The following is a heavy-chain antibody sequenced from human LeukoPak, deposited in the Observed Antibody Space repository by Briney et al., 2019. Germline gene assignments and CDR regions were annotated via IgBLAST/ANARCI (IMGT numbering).Heavy chain of an antibody. Sequence: GGSLRLSCAASGCTVSSNYMSWVRQAPGKGLEWGSVIYSGGSTYYADSVKGRFTISRDNSKNTLYLQMNSLRAEDTAVYYCASIPYYYDSSGYYAFDYWGQGTLVTVSS. V-gene: IGHV3-53*01. CDR2: IYSGGST. J-gene: IGHJ4*02. D-gene: IGHD3-22*01. CDR1: GCTVSSNY. CDR3: ASIPYYYDSSGYYAFDY.